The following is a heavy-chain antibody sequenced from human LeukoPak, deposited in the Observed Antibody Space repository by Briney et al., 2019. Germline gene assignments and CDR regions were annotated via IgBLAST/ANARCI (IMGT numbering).Heavy chain of an antibody. CDR1: GLSISSYA. V-gene: IGHV3-23*01. J-gene: IGHJ6*03. Sequence: PGESLRLSCAASGLSISSYAMSWVRQAPGKGLEWVSGISISGGSTSYADSVKGRFTISRDNLKNTLYLQMNGLRAEDTAVYYCAKNRGHCVDGVCHNYYYMDVWGRGTTVTVSS. CDR2: ISISGGST. D-gene: IGHD2-8*02. CDR3: AKNRGHCVDGVCHNYYYMDV.